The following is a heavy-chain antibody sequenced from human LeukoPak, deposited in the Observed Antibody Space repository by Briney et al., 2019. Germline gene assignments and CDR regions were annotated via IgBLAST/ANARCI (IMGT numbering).Heavy chain of an antibody. CDR1: GGSFSGYY. CDR2: INHSGST. CDR3: ARGSPITIFGVVIIRNGNWFDP. V-gene: IGHV4-34*01. D-gene: IGHD3-3*01. Sequence: PSETLSLTCAVYGGSFSGYYWSWIRQPPGKGLEWIGEINHSGSTNYDPSLKSRVIISVDTSKNQFSLKLSSVTAADTAVYYCARGSPITIFGVVIIRNGNWFDPWGQGTLVTVSS. J-gene: IGHJ5*02.